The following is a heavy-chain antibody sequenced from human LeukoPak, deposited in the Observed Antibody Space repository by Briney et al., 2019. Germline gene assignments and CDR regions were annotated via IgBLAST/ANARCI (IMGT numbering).Heavy chain of an antibody. CDR2: IIPIFGTA. CDR3: ARGSYSSGWLFY. V-gene: IGHV1-69*05. CDR1: GSTFSSYA. J-gene: IGHJ4*02. D-gene: IGHD6-19*01. Sequence: SSVKVSCKASGSTFSSYAISWVRQAPGQGLEWMGRIIPIFGTANYAQKFQGRVTITTDESTSTAYMELSSLRSEDTAVYYCARGSYSSGWLFYWGQGTLVTVSS.